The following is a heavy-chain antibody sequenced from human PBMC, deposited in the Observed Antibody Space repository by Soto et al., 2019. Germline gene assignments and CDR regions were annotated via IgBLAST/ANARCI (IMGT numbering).Heavy chain of an antibody. V-gene: IGHV3-33*01. CDR1: GFTFSSYG. Sequence: PGWSLRLSCAAAGFTFSSYGMHWVRQAPGKGLEWVADFWADGRSNYYADSVKGRFTISRENSKNTVFLQMNSLRAEDTAVYYCARDLSFGSLDFDYWGRGTLVTGSS. D-gene: IGHD3-16*01. CDR2: FWADGRSN. CDR3: ARDLSFGSLDFDY. J-gene: IGHJ4*02.